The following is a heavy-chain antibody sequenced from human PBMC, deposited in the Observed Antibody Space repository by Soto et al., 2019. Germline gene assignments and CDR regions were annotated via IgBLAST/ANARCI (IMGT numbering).Heavy chain of an antibody. CDR3: AKEVSLGSTVDLGY. CDR1: GFTFTIFA. V-gene: IGHV3-23*01. CDR2: ISGSGGST. J-gene: IGHJ4*02. Sequence: WGSLRLSCAASGFTFTIFAMSCVRQSPWKGLEWVSTISGSGGSTYYADAVKGRFTISRDNSMGTLYLQMKSLRVEDTAIYYCAKEVSLGSTVDLGYWGQGTLVTVSS. D-gene: IGHD7-27*01.